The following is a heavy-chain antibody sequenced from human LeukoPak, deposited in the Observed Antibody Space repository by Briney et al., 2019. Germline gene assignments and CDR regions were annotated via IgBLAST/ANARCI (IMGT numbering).Heavy chain of an antibody. CDR1: GGSISSSSYY. CDR2: IYYSGST. CDR3: ARAHSWSSGYYCDY. V-gene: IGHV4-39*07. Sequence: PSETLSLTCTVSGGSISSSSYYWGWIRQPPGKGLEWIGSIYYSGSTHYNPSLKSRVTISVDTSKNQFSLKLSSVTAADTAVYYCARAHSWSSGYYCDYWGQGTLVTVSS. J-gene: IGHJ4*02. D-gene: IGHD3-22*01.